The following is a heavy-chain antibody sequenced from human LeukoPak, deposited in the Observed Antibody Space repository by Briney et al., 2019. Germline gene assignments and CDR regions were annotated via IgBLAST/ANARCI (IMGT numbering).Heavy chain of an antibody. V-gene: IGHV4-59*01. J-gene: IGHJ3*01. D-gene: IGHD1-14*01. Sequence: TSETLSLTCTVSGGSISSYYWSWIRQPPGKGLEWIGYIHHSGSTNYKPSLKSRVTISVDTSKNQFSLKLTSVTAADTAVYYCARDAVSGTPASDVWGRGTMVTVSS. CDR3: ARDAVSGTPASDV. CDR2: IHHSGST. CDR1: GGSISSYY.